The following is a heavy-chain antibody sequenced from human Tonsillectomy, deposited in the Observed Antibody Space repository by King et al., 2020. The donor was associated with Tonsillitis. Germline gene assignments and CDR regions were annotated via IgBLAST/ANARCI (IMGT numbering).Heavy chain of an antibody. CDR3: TRVPRWSTLYAFDL. V-gene: IGHV3-49*04. Sequence: VQLVESGGGLVQPGRSLRLSCTASGFTVGDYAMSWVRQAPGKGLDGVGFIRSKADWWSTCYSASVKGRFTISRDDSKSIAYLQMNSMKTEDTAVFYCTRVPRWSTLYAFDLWGQGTMVTVSS. D-gene: IGHD3-3*01. J-gene: IGHJ3*01. CDR1: GFTVGDYA. CDR2: IRSKADWWST.